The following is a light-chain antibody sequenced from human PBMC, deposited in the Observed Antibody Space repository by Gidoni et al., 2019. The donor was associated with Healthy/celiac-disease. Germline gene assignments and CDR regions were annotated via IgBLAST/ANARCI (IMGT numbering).Light chain of an antibody. CDR1: NIGSKS. J-gene: IGLJ1*01. V-gene: IGLV3-21*04. CDR3: QVWDSSSDHPYYV. Sequence: SHVLTQPPSVSVAPGKTARITCGGNNIGSKSVHWHQQKPGQAPVLVIYYDSDRPSGIPERFSGSNSGNTATLTISRVEAGDEADYYCQVWDSSSDHPYYVFGTGTKVTVL. CDR2: YDS.